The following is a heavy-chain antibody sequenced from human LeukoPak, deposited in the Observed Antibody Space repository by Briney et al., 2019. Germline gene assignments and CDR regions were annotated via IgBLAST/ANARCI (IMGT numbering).Heavy chain of an antibody. D-gene: IGHD3-10*01. Sequence: SETLSLSCTVSGGSLSSSSYYWGWIRQPPGKGLEWIGSIYYSGSTYYNPSLKSRVAISVDTSKDQFSLKLSSVTAADTAVYYCARRWGRGAFDIWGQGTMVTVSS. V-gene: IGHV4-39*01. CDR1: GGSLSSSSYY. CDR3: ARRWGRGAFDI. CDR2: IYYSGST. J-gene: IGHJ3*02.